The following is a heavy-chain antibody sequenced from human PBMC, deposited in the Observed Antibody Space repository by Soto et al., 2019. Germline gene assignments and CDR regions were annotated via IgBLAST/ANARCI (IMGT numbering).Heavy chain of an antibody. CDR1: GFTFNNAW. J-gene: IGHJ4*02. D-gene: IGHD3-22*01. V-gene: IGHV3-15*01. Sequence: EAQLVESGGGLVKPGGSLRLSCAASGFTFNNAWMSWVRQAPGKGLEWVGRIKSRTDAGATDYAAPVKCRFTISRDDSKNTLFLQMSSLQTEDTAVYYCTTDTRQFYYDSNGYRNYWGQGTLVTVSS. CDR2: IKSRTDAGAT. CDR3: TTDTRQFYYDSNGYRNY.